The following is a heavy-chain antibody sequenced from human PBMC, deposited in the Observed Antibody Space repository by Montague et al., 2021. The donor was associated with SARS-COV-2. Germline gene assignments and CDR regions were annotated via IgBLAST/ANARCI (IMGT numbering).Heavy chain of an antibody. V-gene: IGHV4-39*07. Sequence: SETLSLTCTVSGGSISSSSYYWGWIRQPPGKGLVWIGYIYYSGSTYYTPSLKSRVTISVDTSQNRFSLKLISVTAAATALCYCARAHVVVPTTRNWFDPWGQGTLGNVSS. CDR2: IYYSGST. J-gene: IGHJ5*02. CDR1: GGSISSSSYY. CDR3: ARAHVVVPTTRNWFDP. D-gene: IGHD2-2*01.